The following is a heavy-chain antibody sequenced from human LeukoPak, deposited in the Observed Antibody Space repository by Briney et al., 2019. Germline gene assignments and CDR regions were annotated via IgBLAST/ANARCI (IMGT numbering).Heavy chain of an antibody. J-gene: IGHJ3*02. D-gene: IGHD2-2*01. Sequence: RPGGSLRLSCAASGFTFDDYGMSWVRQAPGKGLEWVSGINWDGGSTGYADSVKGRFTISRDNAKNSLYLQMNSLRAEDTALYHCARVDCSSTSCYVGAFDIWGQGTMVTVSS. CDR1: GFTFDDYG. CDR2: INWDGGST. V-gene: IGHV3-20*01. CDR3: ARVDCSSTSCYVGAFDI.